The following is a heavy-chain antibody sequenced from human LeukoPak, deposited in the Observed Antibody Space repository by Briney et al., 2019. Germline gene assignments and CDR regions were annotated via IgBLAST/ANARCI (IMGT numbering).Heavy chain of an antibody. CDR1: GFTVRSNY. J-gene: IGHJ3*02. Sequence: PGGSLRLSCAASGFTVRSNYMSWVRQAPGKGLEWVSIIYGGGSVFYADSVKGRFTISRDNSKNTLYLQMNSLRGEDTAVYYCARGGSYLSAFDIWGQGTMVTVSS. D-gene: IGHD1-26*01. CDR2: IYGGGSV. CDR3: ARGGSYLSAFDI. V-gene: IGHV3-53*01.